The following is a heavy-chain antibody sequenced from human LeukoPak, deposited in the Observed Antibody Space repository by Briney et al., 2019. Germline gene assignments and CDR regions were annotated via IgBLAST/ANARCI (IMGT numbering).Heavy chain of an antibody. J-gene: IGHJ6*03. CDR1: GFTFSSYG. Sequence: GGSLRLSCAASGFTFSSYGMSWVRQAPGKGLEWVSAISGSGGSTYYADSVKGRFTISRGNSKNTLYLQMNSLRAEDTAVYYCAKSGRYYYGSGSPRGQDYYYMDVWGKGTTVTISS. D-gene: IGHD3-10*01. CDR3: AKSGRYYYGSGSPRGQDYYYMDV. CDR2: ISGSGGST. V-gene: IGHV3-23*01.